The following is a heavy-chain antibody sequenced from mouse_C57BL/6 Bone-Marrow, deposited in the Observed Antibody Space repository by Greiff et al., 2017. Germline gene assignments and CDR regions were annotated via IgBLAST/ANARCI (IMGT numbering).Heavy chain of an antibody. CDR1: GYTFTDYY. CDR2: INPNNGGT. Sequence: VQLQQSGPELVKPGASVKISCKASGYTFTDYYMNWVKQSHGKSLEWIGDINPNNGGTSYNQKFKGKATLTVDKSSSTAYMELRSLTSEDSAVYYCAIYYSNHSYAIGYWGQGTSVTVSS. J-gene: IGHJ4*01. D-gene: IGHD2-5*01. V-gene: IGHV1-26*01. CDR3: AIYYSNHSYAIGY.